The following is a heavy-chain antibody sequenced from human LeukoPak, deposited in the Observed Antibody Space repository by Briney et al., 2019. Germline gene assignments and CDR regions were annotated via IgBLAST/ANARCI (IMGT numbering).Heavy chain of an antibody. D-gene: IGHD1-20*01. Sequence: PGGSLRLSCAASGFTFSTYAMHWVRQAPGKGLEWVAVISYDSINKYYADSVKGRFTISRDNSKNTLYLQMTSLRTDDTAVYYCARGMITAWFLDYWGQGTLVTVSS. V-gene: IGHV3-30*04. J-gene: IGHJ4*02. CDR1: GFTFSTYA. CDR2: ISYDSINK. CDR3: ARGMITAWFLDY.